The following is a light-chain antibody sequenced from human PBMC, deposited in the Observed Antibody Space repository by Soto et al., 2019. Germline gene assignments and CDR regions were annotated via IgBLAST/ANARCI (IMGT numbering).Light chain of an antibody. CDR1: QSVSNF. CDR3: QQYNNWPWT. Sequence: EIVLTQSPATLSLSPGERATLTCRASQSVSNFLAWYQHKPGQAPRILMYDASTRATGIPTRFSGSGSGTDFTLTISSLQSEDFAVYYCQQYNNWPWTFGQGTKVDIK. V-gene: IGKV3-15*01. J-gene: IGKJ1*01. CDR2: DAS.